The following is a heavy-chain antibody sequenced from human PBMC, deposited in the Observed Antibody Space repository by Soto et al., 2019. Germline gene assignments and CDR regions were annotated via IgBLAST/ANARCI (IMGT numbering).Heavy chain of an antibody. CDR2: ISSNSRTM. D-gene: IGHD3-9*01. V-gene: IGHV3-48*02. Sequence: HPGGSLRLSCAASGFTFSSYSMKWVRQAPGKGLEWVSYISSNSRTMFYADSVKGRFTISRDNAKNSLYLQMSSLRDEDTAVYYCARDIWTYWGQGALVTVSS. CDR3: ARDIWTY. CDR1: GFTFSSYS. J-gene: IGHJ4*02.